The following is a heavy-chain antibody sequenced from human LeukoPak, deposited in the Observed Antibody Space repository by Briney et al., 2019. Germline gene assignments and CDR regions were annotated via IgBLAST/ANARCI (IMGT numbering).Heavy chain of an antibody. CDR2: INPNSGGT. V-gene: IGHV1-2*04. Sequence: ASVKVSCKASGYTFTGYYMHWVRQAPGQGLEWIGWINPNSGGTNYAQKFQGWVTMTRDTSISTAYTGLSRLRSDDTAVYYCARDTHYYGSGSYYFYPDAFDIWGQGTMVTVSS. J-gene: IGHJ3*02. CDR3: ARDTHYYGSGSYYFYPDAFDI. D-gene: IGHD3-10*01. CDR1: GYTFTGYY.